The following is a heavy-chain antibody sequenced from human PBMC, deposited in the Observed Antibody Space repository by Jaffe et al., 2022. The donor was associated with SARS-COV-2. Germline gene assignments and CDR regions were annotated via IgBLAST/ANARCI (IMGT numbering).Heavy chain of an antibody. Sequence: EVQLLESGGGLVQPGGSLRLSCAVSGFTFSNYAMSWVRQAPGKGLEWVSAISGSGGSTYHADSVKGRFTISRDNSKNTLYLQMNSLRAEDTAVYYCAKDLSGGGNKGKFDYWGQGTLVTVSS. J-gene: IGHJ4*02. V-gene: IGHV3-23*01. D-gene: IGHD2-15*01. CDR1: GFTFSNYA. CDR2: ISGSGGST. CDR3: AKDLSGGGNKGKFDY.